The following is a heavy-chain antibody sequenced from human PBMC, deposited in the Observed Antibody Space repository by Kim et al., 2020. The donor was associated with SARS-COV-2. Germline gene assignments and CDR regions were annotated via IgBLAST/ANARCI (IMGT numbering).Heavy chain of an antibody. CDR1: GYTFNELS. CDR2: FDLVAGDT. Sequence: ASVKVSCKVSGYTFNELSMHWVRQAPGKGLEWMGGFDLVAGDTIYAQKFQGRVTMTEDASIDTAYMELSSLRSEDTAVYYCVTTPRLGHYRGHQYYNGMDAWGQGTTLTVSS. CDR3: VTTPRLGHYRGHQYYNGMDA. D-gene: IGHD2-2*01. V-gene: IGHV1-24*01. J-gene: IGHJ6*02.